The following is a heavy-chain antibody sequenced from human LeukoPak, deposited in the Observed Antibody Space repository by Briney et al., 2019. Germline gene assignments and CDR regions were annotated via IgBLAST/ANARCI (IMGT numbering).Heavy chain of an antibody. D-gene: IGHD2-21*02. J-gene: IGHJ6*03. CDR2: INHSGST. V-gene: IGHV4-34*01. CDR1: GGSISSYY. Sequence: SETLSLTCTVSGGSISSYYWSWIRQPPGKGLEWIGEINHSGSTNYNPSLKSRVTISVDTSKNQFSLKLSSVTAADTAVYYCARTREAVTAIFSYYYYMDVWGKGTTVTVSS. CDR3: ARTREAVTAIFSYYYYMDV.